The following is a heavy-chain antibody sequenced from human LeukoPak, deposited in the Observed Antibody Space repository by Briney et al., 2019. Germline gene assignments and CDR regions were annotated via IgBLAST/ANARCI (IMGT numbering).Heavy chain of an antibody. CDR2: ISSSSAI. CDR3: ARGVQLWSYCYYGLDV. Sequence: GGSLRLSCAGSGFTFSTYSMNWVRQAPGKGLEWVSYISSSSAIYYADSVKGRFTISRDNAKNSLFLQMNTLRDEDTAIYYCARGVQLWSYCYYGLDVWGHGTTVTVSS. CDR1: GFTFSTYS. V-gene: IGHV3-48*02. D-gene: IGHD1-1*01. J-gene: IGHJ6*02.